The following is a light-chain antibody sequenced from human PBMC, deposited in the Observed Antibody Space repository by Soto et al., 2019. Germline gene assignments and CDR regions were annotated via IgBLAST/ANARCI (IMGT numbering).Light chain of an antibody. Sequence: PASQSISSWLAWYQQKPGKAPKFLIYDASSLESGVPSRFFFSGSGRDSRFTFSIGKPDDLVFYSCQVSANLSEAFAEGTKVDIK. CDR3: QVSANLSEA. CDR2: DAS. CDR1: QSISSW. J-gene: IGKJ4*02. V-gene: IGKV1-5*01.